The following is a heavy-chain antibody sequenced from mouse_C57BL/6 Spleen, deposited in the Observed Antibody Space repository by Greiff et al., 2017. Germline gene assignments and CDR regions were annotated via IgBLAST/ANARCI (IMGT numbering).Heavy chain of an antibody. CDR1: GYTFTSYW. Sequence: QVQLKQPGAELVRPGSSVKLSCKASGYTFTSYWMDWVKQRPGQGLEWIGNIYPSDSETHYNQKFKDKATLTVDKSSSTAYMQLSSLTSEDSAVYYCARQGGYYENWYFDVWGTGTTVTVSS. D-gene: IGHD2-3*01. CDR2: IYPSDSET. J-gene: IGHJ1*03. V-gene: IGHV1-61*01. CDR3: ARQGGYYENWYFDV.